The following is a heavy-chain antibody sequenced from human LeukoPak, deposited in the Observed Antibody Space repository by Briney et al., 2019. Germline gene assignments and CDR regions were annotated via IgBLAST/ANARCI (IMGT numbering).Heavy chain of an antibody. Sequence: GGSLRLSCAASGFTFSSFGMHWVRQAPGKGLEWVAVIWNDGSNNYYADFVKGRFTISRDNAKNTLYLQMNSLRPEDTAVYYCARDRGYSTFDFWGQGTMVTVSS. V-gene: IGHV3-33*01. CDR3: ARDRGYSTFDF. D-gene: IGHD5-18*01. J-gene: IGHJ3*01. CDR1: GFTFSSFG. CDR2: IWNDGSNN.